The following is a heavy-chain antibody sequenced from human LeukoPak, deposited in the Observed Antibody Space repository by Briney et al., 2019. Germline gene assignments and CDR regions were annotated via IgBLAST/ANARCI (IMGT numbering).Heavy chain of an antibody. CDR3: ARDGYCSGGNCPGKFDP. CDR2: INPNNGGT. Sequence: GASVKVSFKASGYTFTGNYIHWVRQAPGQGLEGMGWINPNNGGTNYAQKFQGRVTITRDTSISTAYMELSRLRSDDTAVYYCARDGYCSGGNCPGKFDPWGQGTLVTVSS. J-gene: IGHJ5*02. D-gene: IGHD2-15*01. CDR1: GYTFTGNY. V-gene: IGHV1-2*02.